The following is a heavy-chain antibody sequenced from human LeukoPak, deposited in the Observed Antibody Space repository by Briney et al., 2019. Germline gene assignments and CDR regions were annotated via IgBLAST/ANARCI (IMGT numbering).Heavy chain of an antibody. CDR2: INHSGST. Sequence: SETLSLTCAVYGGSFSGYYWSWIRQSLPGKGLEWIGEINHSGSTKYNPSLKSRVTISVDTSKNQFSLKLSSVTAADTAVYYCARRDDFWSGYFAVRGGGPFDYWGREPWSPSPQ. D-gene: IGHD3-3*01. J-gene: IGHJ4*02. CDR3: ARRDDFWSGYFAVRGGGPFDY. V-gene: IGHV4-34*01. CDR1: GGSFSGYY.